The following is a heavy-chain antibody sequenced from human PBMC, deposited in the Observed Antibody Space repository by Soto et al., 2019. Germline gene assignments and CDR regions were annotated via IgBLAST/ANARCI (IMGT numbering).Heavy chain of an antibody. V-gene: IGHV3-7*03. D-gene: IGHD7-27*01. CDR1: GFTFSSSW. Sequence: GGSLRLSCAASGFTFSSSWMSWVRQAPGKGLEWVANRKQDGSEKYYVDSVKGRFTISRDNAKNSLYLQMNSLRAEDTAVYYCARDQLTGDYWGQGTLVTVSS. CDR3: ARDQLTGDY. CDR2: RKQDGSEK. J-gene: IGHJ4*02.